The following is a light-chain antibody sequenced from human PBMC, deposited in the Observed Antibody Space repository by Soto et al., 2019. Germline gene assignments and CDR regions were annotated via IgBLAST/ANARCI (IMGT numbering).Light chain of an antibody. J-gene: IGLJ2*01. CDR1: TSDVGGYRY. CDR2: EVS. Sequence: QSALTQPASVSGSPGQSITISCTGTTSDVGGYRYVSWYQQHPGKAPELMIYEVSNRPSGVSTRFSGSKSGNTASLTISGLQAEDEADYYCSSYTSSSRVVFGGGTKLTVL. V-gene: IGLV2-14*03. CDR3: SSYTSSSRVV.